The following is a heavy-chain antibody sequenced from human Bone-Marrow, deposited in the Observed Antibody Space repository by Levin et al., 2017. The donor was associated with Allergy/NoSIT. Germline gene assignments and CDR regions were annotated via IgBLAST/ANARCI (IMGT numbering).Heavy chain of an antibody. CDR2: ISYSGTNT. V-gene: IGHV3-21*01. J-gene: IGHJ4*02. CDR1: GFTFSSYV. D-gene: IGHD6-13*01. Sequence: GESLKISCAASGFTFSSYVMNWVRQAPGKGLEWVSSISYSGTNTYYAESVKGRFTISRDNAKDSLYLQMNSLRDEDTAVYYCAREGYLGSRLAHNDFDYWGPGTLVSVSS. CDR3: AREGYLGSRLAHNDFDY.